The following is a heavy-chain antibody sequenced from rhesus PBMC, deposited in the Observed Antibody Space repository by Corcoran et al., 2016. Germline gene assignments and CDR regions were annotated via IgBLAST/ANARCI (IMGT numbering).Heavy chain of an antibody. D-gene: IGHD3-3*01. V-gene: IGHV2-1*01. J-gene: IGHJ3*01. Sequence: QVTLKESGPALVKPTQTLTLTCTFSGFSLRTSGMGVGWIRQPSRKTLEWLAHIYWDDDKRYITSRKSVLTLTKNTSKNQVVLTITNSDPVDTATYYCSRSYIWTGYYTNAFDFWGQGLRVTVSS. CDR3: SRSYIWTGYYTNAFDF. CDR1: GFSLRTSGMG. CDR2: IYWDDDK.